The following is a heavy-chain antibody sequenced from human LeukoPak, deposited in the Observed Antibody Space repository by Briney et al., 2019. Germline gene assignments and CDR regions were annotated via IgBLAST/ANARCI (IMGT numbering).Heavy chain of an antibody. J-gene: IGHJ4*02. Sequence: EASVKVSCKASGYTFTGYYMHWVRQAPGQGLEWMGWINPNSGGTNYAQKFQGRVTMTRDTSISTAYMELSRLRSDDTAVYYCAALDSSSWNHFDYWGQGTLVTVSS. CDR1: GYTFTGYY. CDR3: AALDSSSWNHFDY. D-gene: IGHD6-13*01. CDR2: INPNSGGT. V-gene: IGHV1-2*02.